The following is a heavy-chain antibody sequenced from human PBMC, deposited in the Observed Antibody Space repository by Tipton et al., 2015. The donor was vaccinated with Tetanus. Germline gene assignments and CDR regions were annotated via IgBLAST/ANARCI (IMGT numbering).Heavy chain of an antibody. J-gene: IGHJ4*02. CDR2: IRDGDGRT. Sequence: SLRLSCVASGFTFSNYGMTWVRQAPGKGLEWVSTIRDGDGRTYYADSVKGRFTISRDNSKNTLYLQMNSLRAEDTAVYYCAKGRSSSTSCYNYWGQGTLVTVSS. CDR3: AKGRSSSTSCYNY. V-gene: IGHV3-23*01. D-gene: IGHD2-2*02. CDR1: GFTFSNYG.